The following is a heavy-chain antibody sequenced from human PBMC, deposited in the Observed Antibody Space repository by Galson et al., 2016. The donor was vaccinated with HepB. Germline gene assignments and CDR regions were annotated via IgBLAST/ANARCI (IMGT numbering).Heavy chain of an antibody. CDR2: ISGGGTYI. CDR3: AREDSSSSRYSYYSYYYMDV. V-gene: IGHV3-21*01. Sequence: SLRLSCAASGSTFSNYAMSWVRQAPGKGLKLVSSISGGGTYIYYADSVKGRLTISRDNAKNSVNLQMNSLRAEDTAVYYCAREDSSSSRYSYYSYYYMDVWGKGTTVTVTS. J-gene: IGHJ6*03. CDR1: GSTFSNYA. D-gene: IGHD6-6*01.